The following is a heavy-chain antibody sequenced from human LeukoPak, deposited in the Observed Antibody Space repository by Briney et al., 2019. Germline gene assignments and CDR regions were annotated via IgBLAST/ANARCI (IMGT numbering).Heavy chain of an antibody. CDR2: TSAYNGNT. CDR1: GYTFTSYG. V-gene: IGHV1-18*01. J-gene: IGHJ4*02. D-gene: IGHD3-3*01. CDR3: ARHLSTIFGVVIHYYFDY. Sequence: GASVEVSCKASGYTFTSYGISWVRQAPGQGLEWMGWTSAYNGNTNYAQKLQGRVTMTTDTSASTAYMELRSLRSDDTAVYYCARHLSTIFGVVIHYYFDYWGQGTLVTVSS.